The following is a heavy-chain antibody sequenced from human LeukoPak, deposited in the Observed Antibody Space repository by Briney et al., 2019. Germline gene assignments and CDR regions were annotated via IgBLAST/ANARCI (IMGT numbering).Heavy chain of an antibody. J-gene: IGHJ6*03. CDR2: IKQDGSEK. D-gene: IGHD7-27*01. V-gene: IGHV3-7*03. CDR1: GFTFSSRDW. Sequence: GSLRLSCVASGFTFSSRDWMTWVRQAPGKGLGWVANIKQDGSEKNYVDSVKGRFTISRDNAKNSLYLQMNSLRAEDTALYYCASLWGSAAWGYYYYYYYMDVWGKGTTVTVSS. CDR3: ASLWGSAAWGYYYYYYYMDV.